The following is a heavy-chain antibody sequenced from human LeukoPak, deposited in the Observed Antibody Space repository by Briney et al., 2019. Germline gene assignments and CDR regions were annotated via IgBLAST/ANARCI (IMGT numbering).Heavy chain of an antibody. Sequence: GASVKVSCKASGYTFTSYYMHWVRQAPGQGLEWMGIINPSGGSTSYAQKFQGRVTMTRDMSTSTVYMELSSLRSDDTAVYYCARDNPYSSGWWVRPRTLGFDYWGQGTLVTVSS. CDR1: GYTFTSYY. D-gene: IGHD6-19*01. CDR2: INPSGGST. V-gene: IGHV1-46*01. CDR3: ARDNPYSSGWWVRPRTLGFDY. J-gene: IGHJ4*02.